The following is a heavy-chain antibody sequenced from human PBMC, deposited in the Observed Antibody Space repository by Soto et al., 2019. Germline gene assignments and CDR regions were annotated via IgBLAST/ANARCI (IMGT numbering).Heavy chain of an antibody. J-gene: IGHJ6*02. CDR1: GFTFSSYG. CDR3: AGGTDYRWVL. CDR2: IHHTGST. D-gene: IGHD4-4*01. Sequence: QVQLVESGGGVVQPGRSLRLSCAASGFTFSSYGMHWVRQAPGKGLEWIGEIHHTGSTNYNPSFRSRVTMSVDTSKTQFSLRLNSLTAADAAVYYCAGGTDYRWVLWGQGTTVIVSS. V-gene: IGHV4-4*02.